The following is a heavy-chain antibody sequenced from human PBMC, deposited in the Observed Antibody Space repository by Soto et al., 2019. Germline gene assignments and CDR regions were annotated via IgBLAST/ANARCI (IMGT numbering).Heavy chain of an antibody. CDR2: IYYSGST. V-gene: IGHV4-39*01. CDR1: GGSISSSNYY. J-gene: IGHJ5*02. Sequence: QLQLQESGPGLVKPSETLSLTCTVSGGSISSSNYYWGWIRQPPGKGLEWIGSIYYSGSTYYNPSLKSPVTISLDTSKNQFSLKLSSVTAADTAVYYCATQEVGGSYVYTFDPWGQGTLVTVSS. CDR3: ATQEVGGSYVYTFDP. D-gene: IGHD1-26*01.